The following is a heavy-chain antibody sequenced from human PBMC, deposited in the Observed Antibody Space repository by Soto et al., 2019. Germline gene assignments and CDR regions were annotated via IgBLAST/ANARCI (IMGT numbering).Heavy chain of an antibody. J-gene: IGHJ4*02. CDR1: GFTFSSYA. Sequence: GGSLRLSCAASGFTFSSYAMSWVRQAPGKGLEWVSAIYSGGGTYYAESVKGRFTISRDNSKNTVYLQMNTLRPEDTAVYYCAREGGSYGPFDCWGQGTLVTVSS. V-gene: IGHV3-23*05. D-gene: IGHD3-10*01. CDR2: IYSGGGT. CDR3: AREGGSYGPFDC.